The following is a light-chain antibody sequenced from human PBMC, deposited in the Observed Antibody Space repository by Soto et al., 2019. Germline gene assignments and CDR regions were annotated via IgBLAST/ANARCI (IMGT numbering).Light chain of an antibody. Sequence: DIQMTQSPSSLSASVGDTISITCRSFQTISKSLNWYQQRPGKAPKLLIFGASTLHNGVPPRFSGLGSGTHFTLTIINLQPEDAAPYYCQQSYSVPYTFGQGTKVDIK. CDR3: QQSYSVPYT. V-gene: IGKV1-39*01. CDR1: QTISKS. J-gene: IGKJ2*01. CDR2: GAS.